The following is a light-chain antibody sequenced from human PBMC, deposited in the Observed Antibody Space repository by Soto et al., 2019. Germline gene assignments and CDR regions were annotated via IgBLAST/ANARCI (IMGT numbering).Light chain of an antibody. V-gene: IGLV2-23*01. CDR2: EGS. Sequence: QSVLTQPASVSGSPGQSITISCTGTSSDVGSYNLVSWYQQHPGKAPKLMIYEGSKRPSGVSNRFSGSKSGNTASLTISGLQAEDXADYYCCSYAGSSTYVFGTGTKVTVL. CDR3: CSYAGSSTYV. J-gene: IGLJ1*01. CDR1: SSDVGSYNL.